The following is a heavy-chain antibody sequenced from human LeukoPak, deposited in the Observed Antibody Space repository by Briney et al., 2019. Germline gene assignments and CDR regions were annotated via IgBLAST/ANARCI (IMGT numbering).Heavy chain of an antibody. V-gene: IGHV1-69*05. Sequence: ASVKVSCKASGGTFSSYAISWVRQAPGQGLEWMGGIIPIFGTANYAQKFQGRVTITTDESTSTAYMELGSLRSEDTAVYYCARERGSSGHHFDIWGQGTMVTVSS. CDR1: GGTFSSYA. CDR2: IIPIFGTA. J-gene: IGHJ3*02. D-gene: IGHD3-22*01. CDR3: ARERGSSGHHFDI.